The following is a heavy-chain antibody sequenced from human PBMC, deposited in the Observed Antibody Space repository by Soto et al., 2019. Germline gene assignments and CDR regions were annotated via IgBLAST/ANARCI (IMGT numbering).Heavy chain of an antibody. J-gene: IGHJ3*02. CDR2: ISAYSGNT. Sequence: QVQLVQPGAEVKKPGASVKVSCKASGYTFTSYGISWVRQAPGQGLEWMGWISAYSGNTNYAQKLQGRVTMTTDTCKSKADLELRRLRSDDTAVYYCARVRPPPCITLIEDAFDIWGPGTMVTVSS. CDR3: ARVRPPPCITLIEDAFDI. V-gene: IGHV1-18*01. D-gene: IGHD3-22*01. CDR1: GYTFTSYG.